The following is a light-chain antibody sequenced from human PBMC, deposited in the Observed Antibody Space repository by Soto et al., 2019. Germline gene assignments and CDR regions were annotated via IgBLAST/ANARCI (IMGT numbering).Light chain of an antibody. V-gene: IGKV3-20*01. Sequence: EIVLTQSPGTLSLSPGERATLSCRASQSVSNNYLAWYQQKPGQAPRLLIYGASNRATGIPDRFSGSGSGTDFTLTITSIEPEDFAVYYCQKYGNFWTFGQGTKVDIK. CDR3: QKYGNFWT. CDR1: QSVSNNY. J-gene: IGKJ1*01. CDR2: GAS.